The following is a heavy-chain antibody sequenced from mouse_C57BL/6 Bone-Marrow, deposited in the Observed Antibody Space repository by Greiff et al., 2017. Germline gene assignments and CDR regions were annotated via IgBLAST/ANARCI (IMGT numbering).Heavy chain of an antibody. J-gene: IGHJ4*01. CDR1: GYTFTSYL. V-gene: IGHV1-59*01. Sequence: QVQLQQPGAELVKPGTSVKLSCKASGYTFTSYLMHWVKQRPGQGLEWIGVIDPSDSYTNYNQKFKGKATLTVDTSSSTAYMQLSSLTSEDTAVYGYARPLSTVVDYYAMDYWGQGTSVTVSS. CDR3: ARPLSTVVDYYAMDY. CDR2: IDPSDSYT. D-gene: IGHD1-1*01.